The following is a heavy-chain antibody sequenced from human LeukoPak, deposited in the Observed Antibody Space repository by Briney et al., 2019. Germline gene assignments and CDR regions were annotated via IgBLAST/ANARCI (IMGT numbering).Heavy chain of an antibody. D-gene: IGHD3-22*01. Sequence: GESLKISCTGYGYSFTSYWIGWVRQMPGKGLEWMGVIYPGDSDTRYSPSFQGQVTISADKSISTAYLQWSSLKASDTAMYYCARLPITMILVVGHPGAFDIWGQGTMVTVSS. CDR2: IYPGDSDT. CDR1: GYSFTSYW. CDR3: ARLPITMILVVGHPGAFDI. J-gene: IGHJ3*02. V-gene: IGHV5-51*01.